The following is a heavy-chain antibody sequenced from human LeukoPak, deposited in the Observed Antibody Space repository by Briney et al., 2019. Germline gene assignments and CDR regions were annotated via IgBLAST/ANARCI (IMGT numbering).Heavy chain of an antibody. CDR3: AREGPYDSSGYYYAAPGNALDY. CDR2: VGAYSGNT. D-gene: IGHD3-22*01. J-gene: IGHJ4*02. CDR1: GDTFTSYG. Sequence: ASVKVSCKASGDTFTSYGISWVRQAPGQGLEWMRWVGAYSGNTNYAQKLQGRVTMTTDTSTSTAYMELRSLRSDDTAVYYCAREGPYDSSGYYYAAPGNALDYWGQGTLVTVSS. V-gene: IGHV1-18*01.